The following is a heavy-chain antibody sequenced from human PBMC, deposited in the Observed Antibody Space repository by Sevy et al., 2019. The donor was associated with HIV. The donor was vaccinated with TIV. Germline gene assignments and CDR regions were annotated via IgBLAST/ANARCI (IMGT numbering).Heavy chain of an antibody. J-gene: IGHJ4*02. CDR3: ARSDTSGHYYVFDY. Sequence: ASVKVSYKASGYTFTIYGINWVRQAPGQGLEWMGWISADNGDTNYAQKLQGRVTMTTDTSTSTAYMERRSLRSDDTAVYYCARSDTSGHYYVFDYWGQGTLVTVSS. CDR2: ISADNGDT. D-gene: IGHD3-22*01. V-gene: IGHV1-18*01. CDR1: GYTFTIYG.